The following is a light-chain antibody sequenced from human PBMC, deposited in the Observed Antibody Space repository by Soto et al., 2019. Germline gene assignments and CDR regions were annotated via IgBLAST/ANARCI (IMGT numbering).Light chain of an antibody. J-gene: IGLJ3*02. CDR3: SSYTSSTTWL. CDR1: SSDVGGYNY. V-gene: IGLV2-14*01. CDR2: DVS. Sequence: QSALTQPASVSGSPGQSITISCTGTSSDVGGYNYVSWYQQHPGKAPKLMIYDVSNRPSGVSNRFSGSKSGNTASLTISGLQAEDEADYYCSSYTSSTTWLFGGGTKLTVL.